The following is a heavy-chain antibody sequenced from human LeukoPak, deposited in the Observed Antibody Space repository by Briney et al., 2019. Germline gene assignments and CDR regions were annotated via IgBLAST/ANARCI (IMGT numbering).Heavy chain of an antibody. D-gene: IGHD2-2*01. CDR3: AKDDDRHWGSSCQDY. CDR2: IRYDGSPK. J-gene: IGHJ4*02. Sequence: GGSLRLSCSASGFDFKNYGMHWVRQAPGKGLEGVAFIRYDGSPKYYADYVRGRFTISRDNSKNMLYLQMNSLETEDTAVYYCAKDDDRHWGSSCQDYWGQGTLVTVSS. CDR1: GFDFKNYG. V-gene: IGHV3-30*02.